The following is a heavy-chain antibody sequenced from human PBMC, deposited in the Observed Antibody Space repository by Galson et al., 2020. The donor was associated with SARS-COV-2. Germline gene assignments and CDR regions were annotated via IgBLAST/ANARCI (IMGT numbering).Heavy chain of an antibody. Sequence: GESLKISCRASGYTITAYYMHWVRQAPGQGLEWMGWINPNSGGTDFAQNFQGRVTLTRDTSINTAYMELSSLRSDDTAVYYCARWGSSGWLYRNFDYWGQGTLVTVSS. CDR3: ARWGSSGWLYRNFDY. CDR1: GYTITAYY. V-gene: IGHV1-2*02. CDR2: INPNSGGT. J-gene: IGHJ4*02. D-gene: IGHD6-19*01.